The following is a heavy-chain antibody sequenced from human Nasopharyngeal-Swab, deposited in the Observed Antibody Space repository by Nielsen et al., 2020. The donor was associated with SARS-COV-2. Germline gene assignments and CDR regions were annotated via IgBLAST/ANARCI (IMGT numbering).Heavy chain of an antibody. D-gene: IGHD1-26*01. Sequence: WIRQPPGKGLEWAAVISYDGSNKYYADSVKGRFTISRDNSKNTLYLQMNSLRAEDTAVYYCARDWVGATNYWGQGTLVTVSS. V-gene: IGHV3-30-3*01. J-gene: IGHJ4*02. CDR3: ARDWVGATNY. CDR2: ISYDGSNK.